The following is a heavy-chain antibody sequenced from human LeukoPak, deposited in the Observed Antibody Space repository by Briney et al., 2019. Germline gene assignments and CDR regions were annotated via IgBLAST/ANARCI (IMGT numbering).Heavy chain of an antibody. V-gene: IGHV3-53*01. CDR1: GFIFSSSY. CDR3: ARGGYPQFSDY. J-gene: IGHJ4*02. CDR2: IYSGGST. Sequence: GGSLRLSCAASGFIFSSSYMSWVRQAPGKGLEWVSVIYSGGSTYYADSVKGRFTISRDNSKNTLYLQMNSLRAEDTAVYYCARGGYPQFSDYWGQGTLVTVSS. D-gene: IGHD2-15*01.